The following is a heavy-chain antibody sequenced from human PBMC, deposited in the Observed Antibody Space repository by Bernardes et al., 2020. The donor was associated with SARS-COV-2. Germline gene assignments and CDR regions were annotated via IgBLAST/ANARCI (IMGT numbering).Heavy chain of an antibody. D-gene: IGHD3-3*01. CDR2: ISSKGDST. V-gene: IGHV3-64*01. Sequence: GWSLRLSCAASGFTFNNYAMHWVRQAPGKGLEYVSAISSKGDSTYYANSVQGRFTISRDNSKNTLYLQMGSLRAEDMAVYYCARYNELWSGHLDYWGQGTLVSVSS. CDR3: ARYNELWSGHLDY. CDR1: GFTFNNYA. J-gene: IGHJ4*02.